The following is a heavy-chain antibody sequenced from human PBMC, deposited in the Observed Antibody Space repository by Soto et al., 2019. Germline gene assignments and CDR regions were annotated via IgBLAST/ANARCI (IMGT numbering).Heavy chain of an antibody. Sequence: PGGSLRLSCEASGFTFTNYGMHWVRQAPGKGLEWVAAVRGDADDAYYADSVKGRFTISRDNSKNTLYLQMSSLRAEDTAIYYCARPYSSNSNWFDPWGQGTLVTVSS. CDR2: VRGDADDA. V-gene: IGHV3-33*01. D-gene: IGHD6-19*01. J-gene: IGHJ5*02. CDR3: ARPYSSNSNWFDP. CDR1: GFTFTNYG.